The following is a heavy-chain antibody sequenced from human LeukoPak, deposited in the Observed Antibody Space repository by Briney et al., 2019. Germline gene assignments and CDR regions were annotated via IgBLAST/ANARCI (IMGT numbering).Heavy chain of an antibody. V-gene: IGHV1-69*13. CDR2: IIPIFGTA. J-gene: IGHJ5*02. CDR1: GGTFSSYA. CDR3: ARRGDVVVPAAMRRNWFDP. Sequence: RASVKVSCKASGGTFSSYAISWVRQAPGQGLEWMGGIIPIFGTANYAQKFQGRVTITADESTSTAYMELSSLRSEDTVVYYCARRGDVVVPAAMRRNWFDPWGQGTLVTVSS. D-gene: IGHD2-2*01.